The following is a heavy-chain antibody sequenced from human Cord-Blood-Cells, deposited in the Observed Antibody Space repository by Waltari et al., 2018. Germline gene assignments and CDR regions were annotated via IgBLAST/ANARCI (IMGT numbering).Heavy chain of an antibody. CDR2: IRYDGSKK. D-gene: IGHD2-2*02. CDR3: AKEMAYCSSTSCYTAFDY. V-gene: IGHV3-30*02. J-gene: IGHJ4*02. CDR1: GFTFSSYG. Sequence: QVQLVESGGGVVQPGGSLRLSCAASGFTFSSYGMHWVRQAPGKGLEWVAFIRYDGSKKYYADAVKGRFTISRDNSKNTLYLQMNSLRAEDTAVYYCAKEMAYCSSTSCYTAFDYWGQGTLVTVSS.